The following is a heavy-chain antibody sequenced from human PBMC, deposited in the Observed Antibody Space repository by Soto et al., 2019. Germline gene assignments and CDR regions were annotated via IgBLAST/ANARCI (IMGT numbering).Heavy chain of an antibody. CDR3: AKRRGVGGHFDY. D-gene: IGHD2-8*02. Sequence: EVELLESGGGLVQPEGSLRLSCAASGFTFSTYAMGWVRQAPGKGLEWVSVVSSGGGTHYADSVKGRFTVSRDNSKNTLSLQMNSLRADDTAVYDCAKRRGVGGHFDYWGQGALVTVSS. CDR1: GFTFSTYA. J-gene: IGHJ4*02. CDR2: VSSGGGT. V-gene: IGHV3-23*01.